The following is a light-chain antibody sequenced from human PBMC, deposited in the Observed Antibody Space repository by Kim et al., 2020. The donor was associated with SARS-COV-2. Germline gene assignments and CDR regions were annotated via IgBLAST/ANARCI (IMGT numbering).Light chain of an antibody. CDR2: DVS. J-gene: IGLJ1*01. V-gene: IGLV2-14*03. CDR1: SSDVGSYTY. CDR3: SSYTVSSTYV. Sequence: GQSITISCTGTSSDVGSYTYVSWYQQHPGKAPRVLLYDVSNRPSGVSNRFSGSKSGNTASLIISGLQAEDEADYYCSSYTVSSTYVFGTGTKVTVL.